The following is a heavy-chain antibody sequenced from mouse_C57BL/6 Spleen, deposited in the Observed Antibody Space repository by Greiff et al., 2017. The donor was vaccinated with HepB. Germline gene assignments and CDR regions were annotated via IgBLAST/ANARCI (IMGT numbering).Heavy chain of an antibody. CDR1: GYTFTDYY. CDR2: INPYNGGT. J-gene: IGHJ4*01. D-gene: IGHD1-1*01. CDR3: ARPTTVVGAMDY. Sequence: EVQLQQSGPVLVKPGASVKMSCKASGYTFTDYYMNWVKQSHGKSLEWIGVINPYNGGTSYNKKFKGKATLTVDKSSSTAYMELNSLTSEDSAVYYCARPTTVVGAMDYWGQGTSVTVSS. V-gene: IGHV1-19*01.